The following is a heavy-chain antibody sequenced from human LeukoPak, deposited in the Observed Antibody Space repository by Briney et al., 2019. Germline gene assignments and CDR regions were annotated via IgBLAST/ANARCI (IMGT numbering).Heavy chain of an antibody. CDR3: ARDVRGYSYGSDY. CDR1: GFTFSSYA. CDR2: ISYDGSNK. D-gene: IGHD5-18*01. V-gene: IGHV3-30-3*01. Sequence: GGSLRLSCAASGFTFSSYAMHWVRQAPGKGLEWVAVISYDGSNKYYADSVKGRFTISRDNSKNTLYLQMNSLRAEDTAVYYCARDVRGYSYGSDYWGQGTLVTVSS. J-gene: IGHJ4*02.